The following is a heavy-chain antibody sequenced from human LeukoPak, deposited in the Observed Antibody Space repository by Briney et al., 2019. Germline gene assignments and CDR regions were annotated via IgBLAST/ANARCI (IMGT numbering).Heavy chain of an antibody. CDR3: ASSPLTQYYYDSSGYTNAFDI. J-gene: IGHJ3*02. CDR1: GGSISSYY. Sequence: PSETLSLTCTVSGGSISSYYWSWIRQPPGKGLEWIGYIYYSGSTNYNPSLKMRVTISVGTSKKQFSLKLSSVTAADTAVYYCASSPLTQYYYDSSGYTNAFDIWGQGTMVTVSS. V-gene: IGHV4-59*01. CDR2: IYYSGST. D-gene: IGHD3-22*01.